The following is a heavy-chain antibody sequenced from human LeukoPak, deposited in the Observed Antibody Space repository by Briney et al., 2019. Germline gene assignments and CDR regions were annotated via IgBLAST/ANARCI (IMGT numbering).Heavy chain of an antibody. CDR2: ISGYNGNT. Sequence: ASVKVSCKASGYTFTTYNINWVRQAPGQGLEWMGWISGYNGNTNYAQKLQGRVTMTTDTSTSTAYMELSSLRSEDTAVYYCARAKTGSSHNWFDPWGQGTLVTVSS. J-gene: IGHJ5*02. V-gene: IGHV1-18*01. CDR1: GYTFTTYN. CDR3: ARAKTGSSHNWFDP. D-gene: IGHD3-10*01.